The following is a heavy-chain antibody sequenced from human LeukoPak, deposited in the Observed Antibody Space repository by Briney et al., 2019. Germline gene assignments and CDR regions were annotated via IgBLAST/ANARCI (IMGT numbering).Heavy chain of an antibody. CDR3: ARHLRYYESIGDPPGV. Sequence: SETLSLTCTVSGGSISSYYWRWIRQPPGKGLEWIGYIYDSGSTNYNTSLKSRGTISVDTSKNQISLKLSSVTAADTAVYYCARHLRYYESIGDPPGVWGQGTTVIVSS. CDR2: IYDSGST. D-gene: IGHD3-22*01. J-gene: IGHJ6*02. CDR1: GGSISSYY. V-gene: IGHV4-59*08.